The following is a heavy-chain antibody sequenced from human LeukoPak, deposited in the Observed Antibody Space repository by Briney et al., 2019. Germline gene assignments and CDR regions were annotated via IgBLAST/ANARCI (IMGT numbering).Heavy chain of an antibody. CDR2: ISSSSSYI. Sequence: GGSLRLSCAASGFTFSSYSMNWVRQAPGKGLEWVSSISSSSSYIYYADSVKGRFTISRDNAKNSLYPQMNSLRAEDTAVYYCARDRIGMNSGSYYWGQGTLVTVSS. J-gene: IGHJ4*02. CDR1: GFTFSSYS. D-gene: IGHD1-26*01. V-gene: IGHV3-21*01. CDR3: ARDRIGMNSGSYY.